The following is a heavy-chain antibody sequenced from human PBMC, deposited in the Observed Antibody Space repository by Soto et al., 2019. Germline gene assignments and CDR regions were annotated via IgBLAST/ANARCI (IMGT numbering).Heavy chain of an antibody. V-gene: IGHV1-69*02. Sequence: QVQLVQSGAEVKKPGSSVKVSCKASGGTFSSYTISWVRQAPGQGLEWMGRIIPILGIANYAQKFQGRVTITADKSTSTAYMELSSLRSEDTAVYYCASGNDYGELTVGYWGQGTLVTVSS. CDR2: IIPILGIA. CDR1: GGTFSSYT. D-gene: IGHD4-17*01. J-gene: IGHJ4*02. CDR3: ASGNDYGELTVGY.